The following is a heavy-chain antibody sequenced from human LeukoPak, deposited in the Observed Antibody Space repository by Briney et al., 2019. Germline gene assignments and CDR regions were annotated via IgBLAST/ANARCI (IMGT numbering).Heavy chain of an antibody. CDR2: IRYDGSNK. Sequence: PGGSLRLSCAASGFTFSSYGMHWVRQAPGKGLEWVAFIRYDGSNKYYADSVKGRFTISRDSSKNTLYLQMNSLRAEDTAVYYCAKDSTPDYYDSSGYFGYWGQGTLVTVSS. J-gene: IGHJ4*02. D-gene: IGHD3-22*01. CDR3: AKDSTPDYYDSSGYFGY. V-gene: IGHV3-30*02. CDR1: GFTFSSYG.